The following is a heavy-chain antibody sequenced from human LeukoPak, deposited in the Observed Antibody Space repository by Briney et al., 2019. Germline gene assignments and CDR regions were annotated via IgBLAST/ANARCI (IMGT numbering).Heavy chain of an antibody. D-gene: IGHD2-2*01. V-gene: IGHV1-69*13. CDR1: GGTFSSYA. CDR2: IIPIFGTA. Sequence: ASVKVSCKASGGTFSSYAISWVRQAPGQGLEWMGGIIPIFGTANYAQKFQGRVTITADESTSTAYMELSSLRSEDTAVYYCARVGGVGRYCSSTSCLLHCGMDVWGQGTTVTVSS. J-gene: IGHJ6*02. CDR3: ARVGGVGRYCSSTSCLLHCGMDV.